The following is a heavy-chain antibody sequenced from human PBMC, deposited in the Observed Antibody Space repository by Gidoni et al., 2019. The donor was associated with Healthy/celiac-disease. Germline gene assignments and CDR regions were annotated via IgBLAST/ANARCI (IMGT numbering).Heavy chain of an antibody. CDR2: ISGGGGST. CDR1: GFTFSSDA. V-gene: IGHV3-23*01. CDR3: AKEVSSSGSYYFDY. Sequence: EVQLLESGGGLVQPGGSLRLSCPASGFTFSSDAMSWFRQAPGKGLEWVSAISGGGGSTYYADSVKGRFTISRDNSKNTLYLQMNNLRAEDTAVYYCAKEVSSSGSYYFDYWGQGTLVTVSS. J-gene: IGHJ4*02. D-gene: IGHD1-26*01.